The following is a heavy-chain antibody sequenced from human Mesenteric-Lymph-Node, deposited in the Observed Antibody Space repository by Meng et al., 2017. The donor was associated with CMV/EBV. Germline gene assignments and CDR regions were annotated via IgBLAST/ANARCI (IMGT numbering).Heavy chain of an antibody. CDR3: ARLLLWFGELLSPRPYYFDY. CDR1: GGSISSYY. V-gene: IGHV4-59*12. D-gene: IGHD3-10*01. J-gene: IGHJ4*02. CDR2: IYYSGGT. Sequence: SETLSLTCTVSGGSISSYYWSWIRQPPGKGLEWIGYIYYSGGTNYNPSLKSRVSISVDTSKNQFSLKLSSVTAADTAVYYCARLLLWFGELLSPRPYYFDYWGQGTLVTVSS.